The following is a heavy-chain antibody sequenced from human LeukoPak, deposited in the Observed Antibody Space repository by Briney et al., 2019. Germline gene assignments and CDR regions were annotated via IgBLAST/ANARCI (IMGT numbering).Heavy chain of an antibody. V-gene: IGHV4-34*01. CDR1: GGSFSGYY. Sequence: SETLSLTCAVYGGSFSGYYWSWIRQPPGKGLEWIGEINHSGSTNYNPSLKSRVTISVDTSKNQFSLKLSSVTAADTAVYYCARGGTRFIYCSSTSCKNCMDVWGKGTTVTVSS. J-gene: IGHJ6*03. D-gene: IGHD2-2*01. CDR3: ARGGTRFIYCSSTSCKNCMDV. CDR2: INHSGST.